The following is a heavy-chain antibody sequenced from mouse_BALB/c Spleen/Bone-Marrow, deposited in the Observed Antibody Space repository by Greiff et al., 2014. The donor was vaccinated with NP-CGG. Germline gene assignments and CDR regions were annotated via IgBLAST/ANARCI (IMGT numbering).Heavy chain of an antibody. CDR1: GFTFTDHY. V-gene: IGHV7-3*02. CDR3: ARDYSYYLDY. D-gene: IGHD2-1*01. J-gene: IGHJ2*01. Sequence: EVQVEESGGGLVQPGGFLRLSCATSGFTFTDHYVSWVRQPPGKALEWLGFIRNKANGYTTEYSASVKGRFTISRDNSQSIVYLQMNTLRAEDSDTYYCARDYSYYLDYWGQGTTLTVSS. CDR2: IRNKANGYTT.